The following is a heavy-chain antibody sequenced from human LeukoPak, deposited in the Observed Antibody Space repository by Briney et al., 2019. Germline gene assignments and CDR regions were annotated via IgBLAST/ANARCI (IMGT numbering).Heavy chain of an antibody. Sequence: GGSLRLSCAASGFTFSSYAMSWVRQAPGKGLEWVPAISGSGGSTYYADSVKGRFTISRDNSKNTLYLQMNSLRAEDTAVYYCAKEPPSCSSTSCYSGVDYWGQGTLVTVSS. J-gene: IGHJ4*02. CDR1: GFTFSSYA. CDR3: AKEPPSCSSTSCYSGVDY. V-gene: IGHV3-23*01. CDR2: ISGSGGST. D-gene: IGHD2-2*01.